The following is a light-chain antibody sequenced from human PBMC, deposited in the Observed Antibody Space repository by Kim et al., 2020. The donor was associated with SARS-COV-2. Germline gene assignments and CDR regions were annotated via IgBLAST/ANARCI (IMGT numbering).Light chain of an antibody. CDR3: QQYDNLPRT. J-gene: IGKJ1*01. CDR1: QSVSNRY. CDR2: AAT. Sequence: SPGDRAPLACRASQSVSNRYLAWYQQKPGQAPRLLIYAATTRATGIPDRFSGSGSGTDFTLAISRLEPEDSAVYYCQQYDNLPRTFGQGTKVDIK. V-gene: IGKV3-20*01.